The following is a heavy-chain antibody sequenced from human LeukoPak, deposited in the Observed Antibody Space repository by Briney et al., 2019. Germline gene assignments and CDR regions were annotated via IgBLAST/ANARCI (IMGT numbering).Heavy chain of an antibody. V-gene: IGHV3-21*01. D-gene: IGHD1-26*01. CDR2: ISSSSSYI. J-gene: IGHJ3*02. CDR1: GFTFSSYS. CDR3: AREMGASGSYWNLPDAFDI. Sequence: GGSLRLSCAASGFTFSSYSMNWVRQAPGKGLEWVSSISSSSSYIYYADSVKGRFTISRDNAKNSLYLQMNSLRAEDTAVYYCAREMGASGSYWNLPDAFDIWGQGTMVTVSS.